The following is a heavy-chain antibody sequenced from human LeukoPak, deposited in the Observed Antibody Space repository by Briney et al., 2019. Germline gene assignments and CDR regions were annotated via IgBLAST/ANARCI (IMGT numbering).Heavy chain of an antibody. Sequence: GGSLRLSCAASGFTFSSYSMNWVRQAPGKGLERASYISSSSSTMYYADSVKGRFTISRDNAKNTLYLQMNSLRAEDTAVYYCAKTVVGHFDYWGQGTLVTVSS. D-gene: IGHD2-15*01. CDR1: GFTFSSYS. CDR3: AKTVVGHFDY. CDR2: ISSSSSTM. J-gene: IGHJ4*02. V-gene: IGHV3-48*01.